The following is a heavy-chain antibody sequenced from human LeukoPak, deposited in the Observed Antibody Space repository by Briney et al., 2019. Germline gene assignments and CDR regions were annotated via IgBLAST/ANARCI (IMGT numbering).Heavy chain of an antibody. Sequence: GGSLRLSCAASGFTFSSYSMNWVRQAPGKGLEWVSYISSSSSTIYYADSVKGRFTISRDNSKNTLYLQMNSLRAEDTAVYYCAKRTAMVPLWGQGTLVTVSS. J-gene: IGHJ4*02. CDR3: AKRTAMVPL. V-gene: IGHV3-48*01. CDR2: ISSSSSTI. D-gene: IGHD5-18*01. CDR1: GFTFSSYS.